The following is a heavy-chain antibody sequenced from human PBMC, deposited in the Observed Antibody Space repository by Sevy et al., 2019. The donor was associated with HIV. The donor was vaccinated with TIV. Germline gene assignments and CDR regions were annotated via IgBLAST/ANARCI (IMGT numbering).Heavy chain of an antibody. CDR3: ARDGVLLWFGELLSSYFDY. CDR2: ISSSSSTI. CDR1: GFTFSSYS. J-gene: IGHJ4*02. D-gene: IGHD3-10*01. V-gene: IGHV3-48*02. Sequence: GGSLRLSCAASGFTFSSYSMNWVRLAPGKGLEWVSYISSSSSTIYYADSVKGRFTISRDNAKNSLYLQVNSLRDEDTAVYYCARDGVLLWFGELLSSYFDYWGQGTLVTVSS.